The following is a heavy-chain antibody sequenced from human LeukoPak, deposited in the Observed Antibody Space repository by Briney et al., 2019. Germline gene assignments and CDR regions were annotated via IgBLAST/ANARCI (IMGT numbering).Heavy chain of an antibody. CDR3: ARSPPRDTYYLGAFDI. D-gene: IGHD3-22*01. CDR2: IYFSGRT. J-gene: IGHJ3*02. CDR1: GDSISSYY. Sequence: PSETLSLTCTVSGDSISSYYWSWIRQPPGKGLEWIGYIYFSGRTTYNPSLESRVTISVDTSKNQFSLKLSSVTAADTALYYCARSPPRDTYYLGAFDIWGRGTMVTVSS. V-gene: IGHV4-59*01.